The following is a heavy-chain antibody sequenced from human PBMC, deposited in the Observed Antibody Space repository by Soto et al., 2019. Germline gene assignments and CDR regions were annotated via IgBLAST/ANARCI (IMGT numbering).Heavy chain of an antibody. CDR3: AKMFRALSVPGAFGP. CDR1: GFTFSSYA. CDR2: ISGSGGST. V-gene: IGHV3-23*01. Sequence: GGSLRLSCAASGFTFSSYAMSWVRQAPGKGLEWVSAISGSGGSTYYADSMKGRFTISRDNSKNTLYLQMNSLRAEDTAVYYCAKMFRALSVPGAFGPWGQGTLVTVSS. D-gene: IGHD3-10*02. J-gene: IGHJ5*02.